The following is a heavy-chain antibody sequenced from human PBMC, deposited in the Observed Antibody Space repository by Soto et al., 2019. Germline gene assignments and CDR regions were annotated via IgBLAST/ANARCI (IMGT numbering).Heavy chain of an antibody. V-gene: IGHV4-34*01. CDR1: GGSFSGYY. CDR3: ARGRYTAAADWFDP. CDR2: INHSGST. Sequence: SETLSLTCAVYGGSFSGYYLSWIRQPPGKGLEWIGEINHSGSTNYNPSLKSRVTISVDTSKNQFSLKLSSVTAADTAVYYCARGRYTAAADWFDPWGQGTLVTVSS. D-gene: IGHD6-13*01. J-gene: IGHJ5*02.